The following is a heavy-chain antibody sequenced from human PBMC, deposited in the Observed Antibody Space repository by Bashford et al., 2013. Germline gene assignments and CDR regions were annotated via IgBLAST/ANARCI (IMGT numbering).Heavy chain of an antibody. Sequence: WVRQAPGQGLEWMGMIDPSAGGTSYAQKFQGRVTMTRDTSTSTVYMELTSLRSEDTAVYYCARDSRRPYGLDVWGQGDHG. V-gene: IGHV1-46*01. J-gene: IGHJ6*02. CDR2: IDPSAGGT. CDR3: ARDSRRPYGLDV. D-gene: IGHD6-6*01.